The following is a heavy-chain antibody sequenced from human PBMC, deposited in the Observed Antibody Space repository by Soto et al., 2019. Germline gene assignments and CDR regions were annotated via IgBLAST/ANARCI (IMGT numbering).Heavy chain of an antibody. CDR2: IYYSGST. D-gene: IGHD3-22*01. J-gene: IGHJ4*02. Sequence: QVQLQESGPGLVKPSQTLSLTCTVSGGSINSGDYYWSWIRQPPGKGLEWVGYIYYSGSTYYNPSLKSRLSISMATSKNLFSLRLTSVTATDTAVYFCARRSTMTVVAPFGDWGQGTLVTVSS. CDR1: GGSINSGDYY. CDR3: ARRSTMTVVAPFGD. V-gene: IGHV4-30-4*01.